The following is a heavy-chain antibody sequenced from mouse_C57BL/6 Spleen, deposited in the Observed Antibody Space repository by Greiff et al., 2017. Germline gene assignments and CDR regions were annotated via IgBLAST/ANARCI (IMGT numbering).Heavy chain of an antibody. D-gene: IGHD2-1*01. CDR1: GYSFTSYY. J-gene: IGHJ3*01. V-gene: IGHV1-66*01. CDR3: ARSGGYGNWFAY. Sequence: QVQLQQSGPELVKPGASVKISCKASGYSFTSYYIHWVKQRPGQGLEWIGWIYPGSGNTKYNEKFKGKATLTADTSSSTAYMQLSSLTAEDSAVYYCARSGGYGNWFAYWGQGTLVTVSA. CDR2: IYPGSGNT.